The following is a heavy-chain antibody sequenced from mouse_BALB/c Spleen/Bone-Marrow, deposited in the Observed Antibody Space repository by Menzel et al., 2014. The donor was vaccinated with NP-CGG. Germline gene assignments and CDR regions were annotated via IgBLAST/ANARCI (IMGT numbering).Heavy chain of an antibody. Sequence: EVKLMESGGGLVQPGGSRKLSCAASDFTFSSFGMHWVRQAPEKGLEWVAYISSGSSTIYYADTVKGRFTISRDNPKNTLFLQMTSLRSEDTAMYYCARDVPLYDVGYFDYWGQGTTLTVSS. CDR2: ISSGSSTI. V-gene: IGHV5-17*02. J-gene: IGHJ2*01. D-gene: IGHD2-14*01. CDR1: DFTFSSFG. CDR3: ARDVPLYDVGYFDY.